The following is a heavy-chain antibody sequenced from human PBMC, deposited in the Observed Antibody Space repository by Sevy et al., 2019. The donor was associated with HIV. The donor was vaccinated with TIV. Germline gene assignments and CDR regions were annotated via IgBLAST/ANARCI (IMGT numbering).Heavy chain of an antibody. CDR3: AGQCGGDCYRPLDY. CDR1: GGSISSSSYY. CDR2: IYYSGST. J-gene: IGHJ4*02. V-gene: IGHV4-39*01. D-gene: IGHD2-21*01. Sequence: SETLSLTCTVSGGSISSSSYYWGWIRQPPGKGLEWIGSIYYSGSTYYNPSLKGRVTISVDTSKNQFSLKLSSVTAADTAVYYCAGQCGGDCYRPLDYWGQGTLVTVSS.